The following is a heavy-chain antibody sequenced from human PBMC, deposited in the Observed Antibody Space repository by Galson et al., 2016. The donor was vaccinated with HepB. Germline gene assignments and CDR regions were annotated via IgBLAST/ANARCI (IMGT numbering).Heavy chain of an antibody. D-gene: IGHD3-22*01. CDR2: IFSGENR. CDR1: GFSFSNYW. V-gene: IGHV3-74*01. CDR3: VRGTFTGVVSPFDH. J-gene: IGHJ4*02. Sequence: SLRLSCAASGFSFSNYWMHWVRQAPGKGLVWVSRIFSGENRAYADSVKGRFTITRDNGKNMLYLQMDSLRAEDTAVYYCVRGTFTGVVSPFDHWGQGVLVTVSS.